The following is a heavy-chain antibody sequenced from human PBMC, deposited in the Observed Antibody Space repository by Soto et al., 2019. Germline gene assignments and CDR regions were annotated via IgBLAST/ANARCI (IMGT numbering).Heavy chain of an antibody. J-gene: IGHJ5*02. D-gene: IGHD3-3*01. CDR1: GFTFSSYA. V-gene: IGHV3-23*01. CDR3: AKNPYYDLWSGYMMRLFDP. CDR2: ISGSGGST. Sequence: EVQLLESGGGLVQPGGSLRLSCAASGFTFSSYAMSWVRQAPGKGLEWVSAISGSGGSTYYADSVRGRFTISRDNSKNTLYMQMISLRAEATTVYYCAKNPYYDLWSGYMMRLFDPWGQGTLVTVSS.